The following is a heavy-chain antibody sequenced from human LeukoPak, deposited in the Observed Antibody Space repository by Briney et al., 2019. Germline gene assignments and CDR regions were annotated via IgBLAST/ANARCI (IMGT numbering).Heavy chain of an antibody. CDR3: AMHYAGSGFYYYLDY. CDR2: ISDSGSST. D-gene: IGHD3-22*01. Sequence: GGSLRLSCAASGFTFSSYVMSWVRQAPGKGPEWVSTISDSGSSTYYADSVKGRFTMSRDNSKNALYLQINSLRAEDTAVYYCAMHYAGSGFYYYLDYWGQGTLVTVSS. J-gene: IGHJ4*02. CDR1: GFTFSSYV. V-gene: IGHV3-23*01.